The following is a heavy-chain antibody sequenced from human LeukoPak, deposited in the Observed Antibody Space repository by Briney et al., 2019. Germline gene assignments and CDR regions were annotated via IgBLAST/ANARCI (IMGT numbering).Heavy chain of an antibody. CDR1: GFTFSSYG. Sequence: PGGSLRLSCAASGFTFSSYGMHWVRQAPGKGLEWVAVISYDGSNKYYADSVKGRFTISRDNSKNTLYLQMNSLRAEDTAVYYCAKDREVEVRSSWPDYWGQGTLVTVSS. CDR2: ISYDGSNK. J-gene: IGHJ4*02. V-gene: IGHV3-30*18. D-gene: IGHD6-13*01. CDR3: AKDREVEVRSSWPDY.